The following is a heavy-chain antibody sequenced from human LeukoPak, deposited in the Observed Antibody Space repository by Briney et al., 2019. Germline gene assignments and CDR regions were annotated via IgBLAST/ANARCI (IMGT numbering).Heavy chain of an antibody. CDR1: GGSISSYY. V-gene: IGHV4-59*01. D-gene: IGHD3-10*01. Sequence: SETLSLTCTVSGGSISSYYWSWIRRPPGKGLEWIGYIYYSGSTNYNPSLKSRVTISVDTSKNQFSLKLSSVTAADTAVYYCARGTSRGHYFDYWGQGTLVTVSS. J-gene: IGHJ4*02. CDR2: IYYSGST. CDR3: ARGTSRGHYFDY.